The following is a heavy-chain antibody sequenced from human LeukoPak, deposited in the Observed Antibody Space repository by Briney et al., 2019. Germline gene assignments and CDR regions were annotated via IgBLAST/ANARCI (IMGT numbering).Heavy chain of an antibody. CDR3: AKGGYYYGSGRLYGMDV. J-gene: IGHJ6*02. V-gene: IGHV3-23*01. CDR2: ISGSGGST. Sequence: PGGSLRLSYAASGFTFSSYSMSWVRQAPGKGLEWVSVISGSGGSTYYADSVKGRFTISRDNSKNTLYLQMNSLRAEDTAVYSCAKGGYYYGSGRLYGMDVWGQGTTVTVSS. D-gene: IGHD3-10*01. CDR1: GFTFSSYS.